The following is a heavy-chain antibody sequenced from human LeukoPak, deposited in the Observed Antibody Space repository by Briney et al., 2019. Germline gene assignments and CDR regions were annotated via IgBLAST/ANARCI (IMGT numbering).Heavy chain of an antibody. Sequence: GGSLRLSCAASGFTFSSYSMNWVRQAPGKGLEWVSSISSSSSYIYYADSVKGRFTISRDNAKNSLYLQMNSLRAEDTAVYYCAKDMEAGKGYSYGYYFDYWGQGTLVTVSS. CDR3: AKDMEAGKGYSYGYYFDY. V-gene: IGHV3-21*04. J-gene: IGHJ4*02. CDR1: GFTFSSYS. D-gene: IGHD5-18*01. CDR2: ISSSSSYI.